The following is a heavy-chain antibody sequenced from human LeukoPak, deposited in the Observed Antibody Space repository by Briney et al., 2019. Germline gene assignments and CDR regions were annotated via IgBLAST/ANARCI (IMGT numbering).Heavy chain of an antibody. CDR2: ISYDGSNK. CDR3: ARADY. CDR1: GFTFSSYG. Sequence: GGSLRLSCAASGFTFSSYGMHWVRQAPGKGLEWVAVISYDGSNKYYADSVKGRFTISRDNSKNTLYLQMNSLRAEDTAVYYCARADYWGQGTLVTVSS. J-gene: IGHJ4*02. V-gene: IGHV3-30*19.